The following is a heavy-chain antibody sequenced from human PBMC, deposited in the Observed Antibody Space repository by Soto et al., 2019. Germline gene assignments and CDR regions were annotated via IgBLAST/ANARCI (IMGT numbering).Heavy chain of an antibody. CDR1: GFTFGTYS. Sequence: EGSLRLSCAASGFTFGTYSMNWVRQAPGKGLEWISYISSSGSTMYYADSVKGRFTISRDNAKNSMYLQMNSLRVEDTAVYYCAIASHSRSWYGTDYWGQGTLVTVSS. J-gene: IGHJ4*02. CDR2: ISSSGSTM. D-gene: IGHD6-13*01. CDR3: AIASHSRSWYGTDY. V-gene: IGHV3-48*01.